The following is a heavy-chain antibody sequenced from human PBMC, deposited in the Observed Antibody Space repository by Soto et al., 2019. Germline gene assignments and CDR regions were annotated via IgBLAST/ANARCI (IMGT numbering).Heavy chain of an antibody. J-gene: IGHJ3*02. V-gene: IGHV1-69*02. Sequence: GASVSVSCKAFVCTFSSYTISLVRQAPGQGVEWMGRFILLLGIANYSQKLQVRVTITAEKSTSTAYMELSSLRSEYTFVYYCSRAAGYCTNGVCYHAFDIWGQGTMVTVSS. CDR3: SRAAGYCTNGVCYHAFDI. CDR1: VCTFSSYT. CDR2: FILLLGIA. D-gene: IGHD2-8*01.